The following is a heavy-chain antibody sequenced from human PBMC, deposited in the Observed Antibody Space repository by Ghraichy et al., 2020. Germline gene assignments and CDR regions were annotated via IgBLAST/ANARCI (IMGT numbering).Heavy chain of an antibody. Sequence: ASVKVSCKASGYTFTGYYMHWVRQAPGQGLEWMGWINPNSGGTNYAQKFQGRVTMTRDTSISTAYMELSRLRSDDTAVYYCARDTSVPALRFGAIPAAATRGPDAFDIWGQGTMVTVSS. J-gene: IGHJ3*02. CDR2: INPNSGGT. V-gene: IGHV1-2*02. CDR1: GYTFTGYY. D-gene: IGHD2-2*01. CDR3: ARDTSVPALRFGAIPAAATRGPDAFDI.